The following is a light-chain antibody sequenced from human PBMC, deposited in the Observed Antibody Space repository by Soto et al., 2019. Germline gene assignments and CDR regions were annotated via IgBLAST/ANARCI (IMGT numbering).Light chain of an antibody. CDR2: DVS. CDR3: CSYTTSSTVV. J-gene: IGLJ2*01. Sequence: QSALTQPASVSGSPGQSITISCTGTSSDVGAYNYVSWYQQYQGKAPKVMIYDVSNRPSGVSNRFSGSKSGNTASLTISGLQAEDEADYYCCSYTTSSTVVFGGGTKLTVL. V-gene: IGLV2-14*01. CDR1: SSDVGAYNY.